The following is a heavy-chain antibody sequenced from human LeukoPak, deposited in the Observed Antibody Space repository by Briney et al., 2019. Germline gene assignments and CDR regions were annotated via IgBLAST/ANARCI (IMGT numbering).Heavy chain of an antibody. CDR2: IYYSGST. Sequence: SETLSLTCTVSGGSISSSSYYWGWIRQPPGKGLEWIGSIYYSGSTYYNPSLKSRVTISVDTSKNQSSLKLSSVTAADTAVYYCARPGGIEDYYYYMDVWGKGTTVTVSS. V-gene: IGHV4-39*01. CDR3: ARPGGIEDYYYYMDV. CDR1: GGSISSSSYY. D-gene: IGHD1-26*01. J-gene: IGHJ6*03.